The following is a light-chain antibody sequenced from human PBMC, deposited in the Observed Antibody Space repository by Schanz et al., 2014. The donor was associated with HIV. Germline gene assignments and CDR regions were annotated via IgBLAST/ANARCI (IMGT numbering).Light chain of an antibody. CDR2: GAF. J-gene: IGKJ3*01. V-gene: IGKV3-15*01. CDR1: QSVSTN. Sequence: EVVMTQFPATLSVSPGERATLSCRASQSVSTNLAWYQQKPGQAPRLLIYGAFTRATGIPPRFSGSGSGTEFTLTISSLQSEDFAVYYCQQYGTSPPAFTFGPGTKVDIK. CDR3: QQYGTSPPAFT.